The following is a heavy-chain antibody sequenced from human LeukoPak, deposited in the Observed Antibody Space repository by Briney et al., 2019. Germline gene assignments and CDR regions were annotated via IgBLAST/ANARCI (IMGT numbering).Heavy chain of an antibody. V-gene: IGHV3-66*02. Sequence: GGSPRLSCAASGFTVSSNYMSWVRQAPGKGLEWVSVIYSGGSTYYADSVKGRFTISRDNSKNTLYLQMNSLRAEDTAAYYCARGALSAVAYYYYYGMDVWGQGTTVTVSS. CDR1: GFTVSSNY. CDR3: ARGALSAVAYYYYYGMDV. D-gene: IGHD6-19*01. CDR2: IYSGGST. J-gene: IGHJ6*02.